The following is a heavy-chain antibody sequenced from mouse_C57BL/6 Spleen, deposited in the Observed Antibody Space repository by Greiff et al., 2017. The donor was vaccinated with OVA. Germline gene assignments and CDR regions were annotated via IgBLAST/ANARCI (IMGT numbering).Heavy chain of an antibody. V-gene: IGHV10-1*01. CDR3: VRHKGYGSSYEYFDY. D-gene: IGHD1-1*01. CDR1: GFSFNPYA. CDR2: IRSKSNNYAT. J-gene: IGHJ2*01. Sequence: GGGLVQPKGSLKLSCAASGFSFNPYAMNWVRQAPGKGLEWVARIRSKSNNYATYYADSVKDRFTISRDDSESMLYLQMNNLKTEDTAMYYCVRHKGYGSSYEYFDYWGQGTTLTVSS.